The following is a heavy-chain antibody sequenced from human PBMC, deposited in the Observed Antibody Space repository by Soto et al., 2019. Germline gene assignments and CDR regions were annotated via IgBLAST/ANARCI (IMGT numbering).Heavy chain of an antibody. CDR3: ARWSFLDY. D-gene: IGHD1-26*01. Sequence: GSLRLSCXASGFSFTSYALSWVRQAPGKGLEWVSTISGSDGKTYYADSVKGRFSISRDTSKTTLYLQMNSLRVEDTAVYYCARWSFLDYWGQGTRVTVSS. CDR1: GFSFTSYA. V-gene: IGHV3-23*01. CDR2: ISGSDGKT. J-gene: IGHJ4*02.